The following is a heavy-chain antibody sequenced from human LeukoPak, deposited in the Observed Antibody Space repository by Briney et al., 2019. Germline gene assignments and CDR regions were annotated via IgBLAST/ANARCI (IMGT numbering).Heavy chain of an antibody. J-gene: IGHJ4*02. CDR2: ISAYNGNT. CDR1: GYTFTSYG. CDR3: ARDRASIVGATKTFDY. V-gene: IGHV1-18*01. D-gene: IGHD1-26*01. Sequence: SVSLSCKASGYTFTSYGISWVRRAPGQGLEWMGWISAYNGNTNYAQKLQGRTTTTTDTSTSTAYMELRSLRSDDTAVYYCARDRASIVGATKTFDYGGQANSATVSS.